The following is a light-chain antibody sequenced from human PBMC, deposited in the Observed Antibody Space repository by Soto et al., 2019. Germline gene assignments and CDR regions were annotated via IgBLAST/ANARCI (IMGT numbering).Light chain of an antibody. CDR3: ATWDDSLSGWV. Sequence: QSVLTQPPSASGTPGQRVTISCSGSSSNIGINYVYWYQQLPGTAPELLIHSNNRRPSGVPDRFSGSKSGTSASLAISGLRSDDETNYYCATWDDSLSGWVFGGGTKVTVL. CDR2: SNN. CDR1: SSNIGINY. J-gene: IGLJ3*02. V-gene: IGLV1-47*02.